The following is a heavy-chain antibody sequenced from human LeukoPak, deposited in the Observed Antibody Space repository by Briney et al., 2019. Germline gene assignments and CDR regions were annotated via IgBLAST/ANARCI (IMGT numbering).Heavy chain of an antibody. Sequence: GGSLRLSCAASGFSVGYNYVSWVRQAPGKGLEWVSVIYSGGSGGRIYHADSVKGRFTTSRDNSTNTLYLQMNSLKAEDTAVYYCTRGNGQMGYYFDYWGQGTLVTVSS. CDR1: GFSVGYNY. V-gene: IGHV3-53*01. CDR2: IYSGGSGGRI. D-gene: IGHD1-1*01. CDR3: TRGNGQMGYYFDY. J-gene: IGHJ4*02.